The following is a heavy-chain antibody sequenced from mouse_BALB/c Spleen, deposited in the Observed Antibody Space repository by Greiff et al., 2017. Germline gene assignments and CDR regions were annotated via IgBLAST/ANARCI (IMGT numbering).Heavy chain of an antibody. J-gene: IGHJ1*01. CDR1: GYAFTNYL. V-gene: IGHV1-54*01. D-gene: IGHD2-4*01. CDR3: ARDYDYGYFDV. Sequence: VQLQQSGAELVRPGTSVKVSCKASGYAFTNYLIEWVKQRPGQGLEWIGVINPGSGGTNYNEKFKGKATLTADKSSSTAYMQLSSLTSDDSAVYFCARDYDYGYFDVWGAGTTVTVSS. CDR2: INPGSGGT.